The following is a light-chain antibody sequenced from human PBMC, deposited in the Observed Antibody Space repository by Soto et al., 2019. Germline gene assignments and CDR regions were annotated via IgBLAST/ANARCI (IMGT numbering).Light chain of an antibody. CDR2: GAS. CDR1: QSVSNK. Sequence: EIVMTQSPATLSVSPGERATLSCRASQSVSNKLAWYQQKPGQAPRLLIYGASTRATGIPARFSGSGSGTEFSLTISSLQSEDFAVYYCQEYTPWHPVTFGGGTKVEIK. CDR3: QEYTPWHPVT. V-gene: IGKV3-15*01. J-gene: IGKJ4*01.